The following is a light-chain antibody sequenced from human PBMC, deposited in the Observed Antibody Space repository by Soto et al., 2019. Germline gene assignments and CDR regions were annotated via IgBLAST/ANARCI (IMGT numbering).Light chain of an antibody. J-gene: IGKJ4*01. CDR1: QSVNSN. Sequence: EIVMTQSPATLSVSPGERATLSCSASQSVNSNLAWYRQKPGQAPRLLLSDASTRATGVPARFSGSGSGTEFTLTISSLQSEDSGIYYCQQYNFWPPLTFGGGTKVEIK. CDR3: QQYNFWPPLT. V-gene: IGKV3-15*01. CDR2: DAS.